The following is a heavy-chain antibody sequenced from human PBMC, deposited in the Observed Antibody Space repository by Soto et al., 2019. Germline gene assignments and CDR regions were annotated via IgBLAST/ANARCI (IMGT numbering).Heavy chain of an antibody. D-gene: IGHD5-18*01. V-gene: IGHV1-18*01. CDR1: GYTFSNYG. J-gene: IGHJ6*02. CDR2: ISGYNGNT. Sequence: QVQLVQSGAEVKKPGASVKVSCKASGYTFSNYGISWVRQGPGQGLEWMGWISGYNGNTHYEEKVQDKIKMTTDTSTSTTYLDLRSLRSEDTAVYFCARDPGFGFGYSYAFAMDVWGQGTTVTVSS. CDR3: ARDPGFGFGYSYAFAMDV.